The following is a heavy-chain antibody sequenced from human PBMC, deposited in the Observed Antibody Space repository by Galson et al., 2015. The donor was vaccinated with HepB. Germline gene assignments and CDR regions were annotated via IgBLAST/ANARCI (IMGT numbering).Heavy chain of an antibody. CDR3: TTVPRGSPII. V-gene: IGHV3-15*01. CDR2: IKSKTDGGTT. CDR1: GFTFSSYA. J-gene: IGHJ2*01. D-gene: IGHD3-16*01. Sequence: SLRLSCAASGFTFSSYAMHWVRQAPGKGLEWVGRIKSKTDGGTTDYAAPVKGRFTISRDDSKNTLYLQMNSLKTEDTAVYYCTTVPRGSPIIWGRGTLVTVSS.